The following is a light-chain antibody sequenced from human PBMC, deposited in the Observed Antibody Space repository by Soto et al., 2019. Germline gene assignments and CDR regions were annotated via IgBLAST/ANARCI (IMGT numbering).Light chain of an antibody. CDR2: EVS. Sequence: PASVSGSPGQSITISCTGTSSDVGDYNYASWYQQHPGKAPKLMIYEVSNRPSGVSNRFSGSKSGNTASLTISGLQAEDEADYYCSSYTSSNTYVFGTGTKVTVL. V-gene: IGLV2-14*01. CDR1: SSDVGDYNY. CDR3: SSYTSSNTYV. J-gene: IGLJ1*01.